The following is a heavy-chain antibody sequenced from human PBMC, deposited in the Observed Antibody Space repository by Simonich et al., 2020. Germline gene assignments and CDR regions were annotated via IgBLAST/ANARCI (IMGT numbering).Heavy chain of an antibody. CDR3: ARDSYSSWYFDL. V-gene: IGHV1-2*02. Sequence: QVQLVQSGAEVKKPGASVKVSCKASGYTFTGYYMHWVRQAPGQGLEGRGRVNHKSGGTNYAQKFQGRVTMTRDTSISTAYMELSRLRSDDTAVYYCARDSYSSWYFDLWGRGTLVTVSS. J-gene: IGHJ2*01. D-gene: IGHD6-13*01. CDR2: VNHKSGGT. CDR1: GYTFTGYY.